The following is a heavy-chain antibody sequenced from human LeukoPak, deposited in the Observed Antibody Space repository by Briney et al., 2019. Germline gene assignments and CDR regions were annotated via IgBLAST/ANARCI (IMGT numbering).Heavy chain of an antibody. Sequence: ASVKVSCKASGYTFTSYGISWVRQAPGQGLDWMGWISDYNGNTNYAQKLQGRVTMTTDTSTSTAYMELRSLRSDDTAVYYCGRGQWLRLDYMDVWGKGTTVTVS. CDR3: GRGQWLRLDYMDV. CDR1: GYTFTSYG. V-gene: IGHV1-18*01. D-gene: IGHD5-12*01. CDR2: ISDYNGNT. J-gene: IGHJ6*03.